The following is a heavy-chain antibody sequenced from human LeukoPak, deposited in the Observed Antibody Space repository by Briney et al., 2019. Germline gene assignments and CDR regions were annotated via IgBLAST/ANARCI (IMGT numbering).Heavy chain of an antibody. J-gene: IGHJ6*02. CDR1: GYTFTSYY. CDR2: INPSGGST. Sequence: GASVKVYCKASGYTFTSYYMHWVRQAPGQGLEWMGIINPSGGSTSYAQKFQGRVTMTRDTSTSTVYMELSSLRSEDTAVYYCARALNYGDYYYYGMDVWGQGTTVTVSS. D-gene: IGHD4-17*01. V-gene: IGHV1-46*01. CDR3: ARALNYGDYYYYGMDV.